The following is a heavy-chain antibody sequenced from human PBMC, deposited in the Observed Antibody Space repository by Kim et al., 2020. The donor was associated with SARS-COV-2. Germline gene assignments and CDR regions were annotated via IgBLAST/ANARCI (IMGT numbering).Heavy chain of an antibody. CDR1: EYTFTGCF. V-gene: IGHV1-2*06. Sequence: ASVKVSCKTSEYTFTGCFIHWGRQAPGQGLEWMGRINAKTGGTIYAPKFQGRVTMTRDTSISTAYMELSRLSSDDTAVYFCARDPMWLPTLRDAFDVWGQGTTVTVSS. D-gene: IGHD6-19*01. CDR3: ARDPMWLPTLRDAFDV. J-gene: IGHJ3*01. CDR2: INAKTGGT.